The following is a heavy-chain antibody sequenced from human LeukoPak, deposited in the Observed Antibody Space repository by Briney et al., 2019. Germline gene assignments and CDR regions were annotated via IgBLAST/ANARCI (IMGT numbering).Heavy chain of an antibody. CDR2: INPNSGGT. J-gene: IGHJ4*02. Sequence: VSVKVSCKASGYTFTGYYMHWVRQAPGQGLEWMGWINPNSGGTNYAQKFQGRVTMTRDTSISTAYMELSRLRSDDTAVYYCARGYSGYDYFDYWGQGTLVTVSS. D-gene: IGHD5-12*01. CDR1: GYTFTGYY. V-gene: IGHV1-2*02. CDR3: ARGYSGYDYFDY.